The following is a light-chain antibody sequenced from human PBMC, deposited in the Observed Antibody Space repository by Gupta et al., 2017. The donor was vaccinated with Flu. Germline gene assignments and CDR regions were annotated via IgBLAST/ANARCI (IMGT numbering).Light chain of an antibody. V-gene: IGLV4-69*01. Sequence: QVVLTQSPSASASLGASVKLTCTLSSGHSTYAIAWHQQQPEKGPRYLMNLNSDGSHTKGDGIPDRFSGSSSGAERYLTISSLQSEDEADYYCQTWGTGFRVFGGGTKLTVL. CDR2: LNSDGSH. J-gene: IGLJ3*02. CDR1: SGHSTYA. CDR3: QTWGTGFRV.